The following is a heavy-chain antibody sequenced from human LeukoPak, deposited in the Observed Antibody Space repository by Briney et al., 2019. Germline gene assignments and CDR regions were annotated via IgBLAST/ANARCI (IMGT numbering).Heavy chain of an antibody. J-gene: IGHJ3*02. V-gene: IGHV3-74*01. CDR3: AKGVTTAFHDAFDI. D-gene: IGHD4-17*01. Sequence: SGGSLRLSCAASGFTFSSYWMHWVRQAPGKGLVWVSRINSDGSSTSYADSVKGRFTISRDNAKNSLYLQMNSLRAEDMALYYCAKGVTTAFHDAFDIWGQGTMVTVSS. CDR1: GFTFSSYW. CDR2: INSDGSST.